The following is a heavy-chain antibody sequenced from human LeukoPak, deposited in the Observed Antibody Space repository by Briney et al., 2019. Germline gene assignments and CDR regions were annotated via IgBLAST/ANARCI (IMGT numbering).Heavy chain of an antibody. Sequence: GGSLRLSCAASGFTFNDYAMYWVRQAPGKGLEWVTLISYDGYDKSYADSVRGRFTISRDNSRNTLYLQMDSLRSEDAAVYYCASDYPLYFYYTDVWGKGTTVTVSS. CDR3: ASDYPLYFYYTDV. CDR1: GFTFNDYA. CDR2: ISYDGYDK. V-gene: IGHV3-30-3*01. J-gene: IGHJ6*03.